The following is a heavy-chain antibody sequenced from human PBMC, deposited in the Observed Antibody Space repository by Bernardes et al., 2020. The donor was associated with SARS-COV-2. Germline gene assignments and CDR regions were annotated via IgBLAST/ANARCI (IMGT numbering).Heavy chain of an antibody. CDR1: GDTFTSHA. V-gene: IGHV1-69*13. CDR2: IIPRFGST. D-gene: IGHD6-6*01. CDR3: AREPIAARPGIWFDP. Sequence: SVKVSSKASGDTFTSHAFLCVRQAPGQGLESMGRIIPRFGSTNYAKNFQGRVTITADESSSTAYMELSSLRSEYTALYYCAREPIAARPGIWFDPWGRGTLVTVSS. J-gene: IGHJ5*02.